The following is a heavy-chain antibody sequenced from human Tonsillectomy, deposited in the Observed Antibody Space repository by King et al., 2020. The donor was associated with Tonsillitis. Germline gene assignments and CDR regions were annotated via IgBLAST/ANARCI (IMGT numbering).Heavy chain of an antibody. CDR3: ARDVASIVVVPSVPNY. Sequence: VQLVQSGAEVKKPGASAKVSCKASGYTFTDYYMHWVRQAPGQGLEWMGWINPNSGGTNYAQKFQGRVTMTRDTSISTAYMELNRLTSDDTAMYYCARDVASIVVVPSVPNYWGQGTLLTVSS. V-gene: IGHV1-2*02. D-gene: IGHD2-2*01. CDR2: INPNSGGT. CDR1: GYTFTDYY. J-gene: IGHJ4*02.